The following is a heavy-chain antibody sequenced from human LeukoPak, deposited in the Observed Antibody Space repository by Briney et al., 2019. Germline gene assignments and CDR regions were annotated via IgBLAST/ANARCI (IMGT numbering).Heavy chain of an antibody. CDR2: INGSGSFT. V-gene: IGHV3-23*01. CDR3: AKEGFDS. CDR1: GFTFSNYV. J-gene: IGHJ4*02. Sequence: GGSLRLSCAASGFTFSNYVMGWVRQDPGKGLQWVSIINGSGSFTSYADSVKGRFTISRDNSKNTLYLQMNSLRAEDTAVYYCAKEGFDSWGQGTLVTVSS.